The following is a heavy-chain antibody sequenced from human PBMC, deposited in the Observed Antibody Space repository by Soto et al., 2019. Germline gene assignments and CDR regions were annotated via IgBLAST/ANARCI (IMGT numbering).Heavy chain of an antibody. Sequence: GGSLRLSCAVSGFTIDDYAMHWVRQAPGKGLEWVSGISWNSVNIGYADSVKGRFTISRDNARNSLYLQMSSLIVEDTALYYCAKAGITAAGGIYYYYYMDVWGKGTTVTVSS. CDR3: AKAGITAAGGIYYYYYMDV. V-gene: IGHV3-9*01. J-gene: IGHJ6*03. D-gene: IGHD6-13*01. CDR2: ISWNSVNI. CDR1: GFTIDDYA.